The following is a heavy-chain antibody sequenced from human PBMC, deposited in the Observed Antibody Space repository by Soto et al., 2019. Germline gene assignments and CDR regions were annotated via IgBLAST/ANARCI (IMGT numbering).Heavy chain of an antibody. CDR1: GGSFSGYY. J-gene: IGHJ4*02. V-gene: IGHV4-34*01. CDR3: AVRYCSSTSCSILDS. D-gene: IGHD2-2*01. CDR2: INHSGST. Sequence: PSETLSLTCVVSGGSFSGYYWNWIRQPPGKGLEWIGEINHSGSTNYNPSLKSRVTISVDTSKNQLSLRLSSVTAADTAMYYCAVRYCSSTSCSILDSWGQGTLVTVSS.